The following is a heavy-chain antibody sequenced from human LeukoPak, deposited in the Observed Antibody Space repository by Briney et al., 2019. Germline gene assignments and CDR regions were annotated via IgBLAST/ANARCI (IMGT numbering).Heavy chain of an antibody. CDR2: IYPGDSDT. D-gene: IGHD2-8*01. V-gene: IGHV5-51*01. CDR1: GYSFANYW. Sequence: GGSLRLSCKGSGYSFANYWIVWVRQMPGKGLELMGVIYPGDSDTRYSPSFQGQVTISADKSISTAYLQWSSLKASDTAMYYCARYCTNGVCLFDPWGQGTLVTVSS. CDR3: ARYCTNGVCLFDP. J-gene: IGHJ5*02.